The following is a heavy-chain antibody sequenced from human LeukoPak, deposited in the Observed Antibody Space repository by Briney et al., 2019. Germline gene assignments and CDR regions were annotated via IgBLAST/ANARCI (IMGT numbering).Heavy chain of an antibody. Sequence: VASVKVSCKPSGYTFTSYDINWVRQATGQGLEWMGWMNPNSGNTGYAQKFQGRVTMTRNTSISTAYMELSSLRSEDTAVYYCARLGELGMVRPQNAYYYYYGMDVWGQGTTVTVSS. CDR2: MNPNSGNT. CDR1: GYTFTSYD. D-gene: IGHD3-10*01. V-gene: IGHV1-8*01. J-gene: IGHJ6*02. CDR3: ARLGELGMVRPQNAYYYYYGMDV.